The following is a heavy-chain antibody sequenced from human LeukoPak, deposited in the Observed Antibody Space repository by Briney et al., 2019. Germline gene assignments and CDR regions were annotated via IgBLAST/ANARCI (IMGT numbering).Heavy chain of an antibody. CDR2: IWYDGSIK. V-gene: IGHV3-33*01. J-gene: IGHJ6*04. CDR1: GFTFSSYG. CDR3: AREVAAGLDYYYGMDV. Sequence: PGRSLRLSCAASGFTFSSYGMHWVRQAPGKGLEWVAVIWYDGSIKYYADSVKGRLTISRDNSKNTLYLQMNSLRAEDTAVYYCAREVAAGLDYYYGMDVWGKGTTVTVSS. D-gene: IGHD6-13*01.